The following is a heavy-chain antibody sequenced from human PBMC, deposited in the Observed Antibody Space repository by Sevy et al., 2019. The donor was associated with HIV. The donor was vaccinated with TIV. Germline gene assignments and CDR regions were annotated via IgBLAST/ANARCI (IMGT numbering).Heavy chain of an antibody. CDR3: ARDKDSGGFDC. CDR2: IREDESER. CDR1: GFTFSHFW. J-gene: IGHJ4*02. V-gene: IGHV3-7*01. Sequence: GSLRLSCAASGFTFSHFWMSWVRQVPGKGLQWVANIREDESERYYMDSVKGRFTISRDNVNNLLYLQMNSLRAEDTAVYYCARDKDSGGFDCWGQGTLVTVST. D-gene: IGHD2-15*01.